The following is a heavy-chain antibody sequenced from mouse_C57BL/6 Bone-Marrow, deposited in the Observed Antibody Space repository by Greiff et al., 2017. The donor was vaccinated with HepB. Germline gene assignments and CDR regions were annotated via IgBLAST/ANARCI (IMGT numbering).Heavy chain of an antibody. J-gene: IGHJ1*03. CDR2: IHPNSGST. CDR3: ARYGNYWYFDV. V-gene: IGHV1-64*01. Sequence: QVQLKQPGAELVKPGASVKLSCKASGYTFTSYWMHWVKQRPGQGLEWIGMIHPNSGSTNYNEKFKSKATLTVDKSSSTAYMQLSSLTSEDSAVYYCARYGNYWYFDVWGTGTTVTVSS. CDR1: GYTFTSYW. D-gene: IGHD2-1*01.